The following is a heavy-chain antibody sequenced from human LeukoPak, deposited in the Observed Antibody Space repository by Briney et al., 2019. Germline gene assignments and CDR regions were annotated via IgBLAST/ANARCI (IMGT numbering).Heavy chain of an antibody. CDR1: GFTFSSYS. V-gene: IGHV3-21*01. CDR3: ARLIAVAGIDY. CDR2: ISSSSSYI. Sequence: PGGSLRLSCAASGFTFSSYSMNWVRQAPGKGLEWVSSISSSSSYIYYADSVKGRFTISRDNAKNSLYLQMSSLRAEDTAVYYCARLIAVAGIDYWGQGTLVTVSS. D-gene: IGHD6-19*01. J-gene: IGHJ4*02.